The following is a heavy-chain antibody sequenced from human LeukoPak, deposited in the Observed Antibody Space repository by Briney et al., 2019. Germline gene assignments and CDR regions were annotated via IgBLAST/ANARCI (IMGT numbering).Heavy chain of an antibody. CDR1: GGTFSSYA. D-gene: IGHD3-22*01. CDR2: IIPIFGTA. CDR3: AREYYDSSGYSYDAFDI. Sequence: GASVKVSCKASGGTFSSYAISWVRQAPGQGLEWMGGIIPIFGTANYAQKFQGRVTITADESTSTAYMELSSLRSEDTAVYYCAREYYDSSGYSYDAFDIWGQGTMVTVSS. V-gene: IGHV1-69*01. J-gene: IGHJ3*02.